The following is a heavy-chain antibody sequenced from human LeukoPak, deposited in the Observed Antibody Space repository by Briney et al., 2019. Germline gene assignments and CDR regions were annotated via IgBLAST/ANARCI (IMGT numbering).Heavy chain of an antibody. V-gene: IGHV1-69*04. CDR2: IIPILGIA. D-gene: IGHD4-23*01. Sequence: GSSVKVSCKASGGTFSSYAISWVRQAPGQGLEWMGRIIPILGIANYAQKFQGRVTITADKSTSTAYMELSSLRSEDTAVYYCARDYRGSYGGNRFGRFDAGWGQGTLVTVSS. J-gene: IGHJ4*02. CDR3: ARDYRGSYGGNRFGRFDAG. CDR1: GGTFSSYA.